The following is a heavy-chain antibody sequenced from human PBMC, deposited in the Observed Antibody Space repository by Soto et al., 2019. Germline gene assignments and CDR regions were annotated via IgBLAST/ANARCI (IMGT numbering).Heavy chain of an antibody. V-gene: IGHV4-34*01. J-gene: IGHJ4*02. CDR2: INHSGST. CDR3: ARGQIVATQTFDY. D-gene: IGHD5-12*01. Sequence: SETLSLTCAVYGGSFSGYYWSWIRQPPGKGLEWIGEINHSGSTNYNPSLKSRVTISVDTSKNQFSLKLSSVTAADTAVYYCARGQIVATQTFDYWGQGTLVTVSS. CDR1: GGSFSGYY.